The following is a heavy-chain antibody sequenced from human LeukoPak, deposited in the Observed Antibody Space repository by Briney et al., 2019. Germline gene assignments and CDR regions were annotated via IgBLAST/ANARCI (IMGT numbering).Heavy chain of an antibody. V-gene: IGHV1-2*02. J-gene: IGHJ4*02. CDR3: ARYYDSSGYPYY. CDR1: GYTFTGYY. Sequence: GASVKVSCKASGYTFTGYYMHWVRQAPGQGLEWMEWINPNSGGTNYAQKFQGRVTMTRDTTISTAYMELSRLRSDDTAVYYCARYYDSSGYPYYWGQGTLVTVSS. D-gene: IGHD3-22*01. CDR2: INPNSGGT.